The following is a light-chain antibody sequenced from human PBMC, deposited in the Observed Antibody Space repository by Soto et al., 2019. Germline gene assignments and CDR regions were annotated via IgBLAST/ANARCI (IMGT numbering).Light chain of an antibody. V-gene: IGKV3-15*01. CDR1: QSVSSN. CDR2: GAS. Sequence: EIVMTQSPATLSVSPGERATLSCRASQSVSSNLVWYQQKPGQAPRLLIYGASTRATGIPARFSGSGSGTEFTLTISSLQSEDFAVYYCQQYNIWPPHTFGQGAKLEIK. CDR3: QQYNIWPPHT. J-gene: IGKJ2*01.